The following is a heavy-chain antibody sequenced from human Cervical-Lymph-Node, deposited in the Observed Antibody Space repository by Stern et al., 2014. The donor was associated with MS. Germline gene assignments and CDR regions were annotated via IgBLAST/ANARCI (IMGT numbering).Heavy chain of an antibody. CDR1: GFPFNNHG. CDR2: ITASGGTT. J-gene: IGHJ4*02. V-gene: IGHV3-23*04. D-gene: IGHD6-19*01. CDR3: AKDLQWLSPLPYFFDS. Sequence: EDQLVESGGGLVQPGGSLRLSCAASGFPFNNHGMTWVRQAPGKGLEWVSTITASGGTTYYADSVKGRFTVSRDNSRRTLYLQINSLRAEDTALYYCAKDLQWLSPLPYFFDSWGQGTLVTVSS.